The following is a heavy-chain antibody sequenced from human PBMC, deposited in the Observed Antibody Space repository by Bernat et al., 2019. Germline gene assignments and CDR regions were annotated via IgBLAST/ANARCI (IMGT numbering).Heavy chain of an antibody. CDR2: IYPGDSDT. CDR1: GYSFTSYW. V-gene: IGHV5-51*01. J-gene: IGHJ3*02. D-gene: IGHD2-15*01. Sequence: EVQLVQSGAEVKKPGESLKISCKGSGYSFTSYWIGWVRQMPGKGLEWMGIIYPGDSDTRYSPSFQGQVTFSADKSISTAYLQWSSLKASDTAMYYCASTTLRYCSGGSCYSDAFDIWGQGTMVTVSS. CDR3: ASTTLRYCSGGSCYSDAFDI.